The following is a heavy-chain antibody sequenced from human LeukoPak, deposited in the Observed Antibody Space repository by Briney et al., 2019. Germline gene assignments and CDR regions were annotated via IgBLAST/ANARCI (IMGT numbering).Heavy chain of an antibody. D-gene: IGHD1-26*01. CDR3: ARRRYSGSYWFDY. V-gene: IGHV5-51*01. CDR1: GYSFTSYW. Sequence: GESLKISCKGSGYSFTSYWIGWVRQMPGKGLEWMGMINPGDSDIRYSPSLQGQVTISADKSTSTAYLQWSSLKASDTAMYYCARRRYSGSYWFDYWGQGTLVTVSS. J-gene: IGHJ4*02. CDR2: INPGDSDI.